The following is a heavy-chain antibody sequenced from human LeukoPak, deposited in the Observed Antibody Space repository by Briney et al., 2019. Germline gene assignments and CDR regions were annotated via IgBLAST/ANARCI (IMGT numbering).Heavy chain of an antibody. Sequence: GGSLRLSCAASGFTFSSYAMSWVRQAPGKGLEWVANIKQDGSEKYYVDSVKGRFTISRDNAKNSLYLQMNSLRAEDTAVYYCAREGSSSWHAPDGMDVWGQGTTVTVSS. D-gene: IGHD6-13*01. CDR2: IKQDGSEK. J-gene: IGHJ6*02. V-gene: IGHV3-7*01. CDR3: AREGSSSWHAPDGMDV. CDR1: GFTFSSYA.